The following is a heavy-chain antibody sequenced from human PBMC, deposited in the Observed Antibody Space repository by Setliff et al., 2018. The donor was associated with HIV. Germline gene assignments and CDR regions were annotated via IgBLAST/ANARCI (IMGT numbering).Heavy chain of an antibody. CDR2: INWNSGTI. CDR1: GFTFDDYA. J-gene: IGHJ4*02. D-gene: IGHD5-12*01. CDR3: ARARYSGYDWGGFYFDY. V-gene: IGHV3-9*01. Sequence: SLRLSCVASGFTFDDYAMHWVQQAPGKGLEWVSGINWNSGTIDYAASVKGRFTISRDNAKNSLYLQMNSLRTEDTALYYCARARYSGYDWGGFYFDYWGLGTLVTVSS.